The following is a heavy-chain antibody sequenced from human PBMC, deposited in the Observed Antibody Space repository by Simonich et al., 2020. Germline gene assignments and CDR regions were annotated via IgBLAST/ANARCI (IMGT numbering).Heavy chain of an antibody. Sequence: QLQLQESGPGLVKPSETLSLTCTVSGGSISSSSYYWGWIRQPQGKGLEWIGSIYYSGSTYYNPALKSRVTISVDTSKNQFSLKLSSVTAADTAVYYCARRGYCSSTSCYDAFDIWGQGTMVTVSS. CDR2: IYYSGST. V-gene: IGHV4-39*01. CDR1: GGSISSSSYY. J-gene: IGHJ3*02. CDR3: ARRGYCSSTSCYDAFDI. D-gene: IGHD2-2*01.